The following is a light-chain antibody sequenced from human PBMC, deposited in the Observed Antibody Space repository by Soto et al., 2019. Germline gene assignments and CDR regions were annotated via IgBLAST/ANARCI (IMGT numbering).Light chain of an antibody. CDR2: KTS. Sequence: DIVMTQTPLSSPVSLGQPASISCRSSQSLVPSDGNTYLSWLHQRPGQPPRLLIYKTSNRFSGVPDRFSGSGAGTDFTLKISRVEAEDVGVYYCMQATQLWTFGQGTKVEI. CDR3: MQATQLWT. V-gene: IGKV2-24*01. J-gene: IGKJ1*01. CDR1: QSLVPSDGNTY.